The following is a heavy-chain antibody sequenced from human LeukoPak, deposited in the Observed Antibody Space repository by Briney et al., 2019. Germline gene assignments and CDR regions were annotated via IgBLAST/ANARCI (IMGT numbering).Heavy chain of an antibody. CDR2: ISVTSDST. Sequence: GGSLRLSCAASGFTFSTFAMSWARQAPGEGLEWVSAISVTSDSTYYADSVKGRFTISRDDSKNTLYLQMNSLRAEDTAVYHCAKGGHFDQWGQGTLVTVSS. V-gene: IGHV3-23*01. CDR3: AKGGHFDQ. J-gene: IGHJ4*02. CDR1: GFTFSTFA.